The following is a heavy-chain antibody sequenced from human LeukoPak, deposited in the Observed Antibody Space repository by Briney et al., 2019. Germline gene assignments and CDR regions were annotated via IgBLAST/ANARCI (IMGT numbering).Heavy chain of an antibody. CDR1: GYTFTSYG. V-gene: IGHV1-8*02. J-gene: IGHJ2*01. D-gene: IGHD4-17*01. CDR3: AREYGDGYWYFDL. CDR2: MNPNSGNT. Sequence: ASVKVSCKASGYTFTSYGISWVRQATGQGLEWTGWMNPNSGNTGYAQRFQGRVTMTGNTSISTAYMELSSLRSEDTAVYYCAREYGDGYWYFDLWGRGTLVSVSS.